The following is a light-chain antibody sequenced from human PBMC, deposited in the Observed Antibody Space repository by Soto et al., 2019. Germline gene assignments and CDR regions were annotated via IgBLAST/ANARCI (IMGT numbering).Light chain of an antibody. Sequence: AIQMTQSPSSLSASVGERVTITCRASQDIRNDLGWYQQKPGKAPKLLIYGASGLQSGVPSRFSGSGSGTVFSLTISSLQPEDFATYYCLQDDSTKWTFGQGTKVEVK. CDR3: LQDDSTKWT. CDR1: QDIRND. V-gene: IGKV1-6*01. CDR2: GAS. J-gene: IGKJ1*01.